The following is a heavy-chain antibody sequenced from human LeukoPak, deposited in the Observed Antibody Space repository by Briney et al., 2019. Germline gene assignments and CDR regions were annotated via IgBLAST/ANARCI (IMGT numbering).Heavy chain of an antibody. CDR2: IYYSGNT. J-gene: IGHJ4*02. Sequence: SETLSLTCTVSGGSVSSGSYYWSWVRQPPGKGLEWIGYIYYSGNTNYNPSLKSRVTILVDTSKNHFSLKLTSVTAADTAVYYCARAIYDSSGYYIDYWGQGTLVTVSS. CDR3: ARAIYDSSGYYIDY. V-gene: IGHV4-61*03. CDR1: GGSVSSGSYY. D-gene: IGHD3-22*01.